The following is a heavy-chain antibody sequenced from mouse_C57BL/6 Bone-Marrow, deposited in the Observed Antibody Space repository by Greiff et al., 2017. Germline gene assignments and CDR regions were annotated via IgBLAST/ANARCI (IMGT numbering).Heavy chain of an antibody. CDR1: GYTFTSYW. CDR2: IDPSDSYT. D-gene: IGHD2-10*02. CDR3: ARRYGFAY. J-gene: IGHJ3*01. Sequence: VKLQQPGAELVRPGTSVKLSCKASGYTFTSYWMHWVKQRPGQGLEWIGVIDPSDSYTNYNQKFKGKATLTVDTSSSTAYMQLSSLTSEDSAVYYCARRYGFAYWGQGTLVTVSA. V-gene: IGHV1-59*01.